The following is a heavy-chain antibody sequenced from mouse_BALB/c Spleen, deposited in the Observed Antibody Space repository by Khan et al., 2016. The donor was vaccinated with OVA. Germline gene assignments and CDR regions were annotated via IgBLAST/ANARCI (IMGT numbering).Heavy chain of an antibody. D-gene: IGHD1-1*01. CDR1: GYTFTNYW. J-gene: IGHJ3*01. CDR3: VNHGSSSAWFTY. Sequence: QVQLKESGAELAKPGASVKMSCKASGYTFTNYWMHWVKQRPGQGLEWIGYINPSTDYTEYNQKFKDKATLTADKSSSTAYMQLSSLTSGDSAVYYCVNHGSSSAWFTYWGQWTLVTVSA. CDR2: INPSTDYT. V-gene: IGHV1-7*01.